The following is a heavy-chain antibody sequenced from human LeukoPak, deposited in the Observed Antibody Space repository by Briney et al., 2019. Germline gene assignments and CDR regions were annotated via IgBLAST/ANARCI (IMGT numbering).Heavy chain of an antibody. D-gene: IGHD2-8*01. J-gene: IGHJ4*02. CDR3: ARSRCTNGVCYRFDY. V-gene: IGHV1-2*04. CDR2: INPNSGGT. Sequence: GASVKVSCKASGYTFTGYYMHWVRQAPGQGLEWIGWINPNSGGTNYAQKFQGWVTMTRDTSISTAYMELSRLRSDDTAVYYCARSRCTNGVCYRFDYWGQGTLVTVSS. CDR1: GYTFTGYY.